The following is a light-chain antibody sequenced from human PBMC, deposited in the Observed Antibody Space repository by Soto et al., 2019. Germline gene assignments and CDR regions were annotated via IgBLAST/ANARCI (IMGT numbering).Light chain of an antibody. CDR3: QVWDSSSDHYV. Sequence: SYELTQPPSVSVAPGQTASITCEGNNIGSKTVHWYQQKPGQAPVLVVYDDGDRPSGIPERFSGSNSGNAATVTISRVEAGDEADYYCQVWDSSSDHYVFGTGTTLTVL. V-gene: IGLV3-21*02. J-gene: IGLJ1*01. CDR2: DDG. CDR1: NIGSKT.